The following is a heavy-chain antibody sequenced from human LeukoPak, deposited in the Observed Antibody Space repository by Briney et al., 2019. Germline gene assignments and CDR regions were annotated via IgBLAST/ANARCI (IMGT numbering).Heavy chain of an antibody. CDR1: GLTFSTSG. CDR2: IGPTGSDR. J-gene: IGHJ4*02. Sequence: GGSQRLSCTASGLTFSTSGFNWVRQAPGKGLEWGASIGPTGSDRYHADSIKGRFTISRDNANNFLYLQMNSLRAEDTAVYYCATETNGRHYDYWGQGTLLTVSS. D-gene: IGHD1-14*01. V-gene: IGHV3-21*06. CDR3: ATETNGRHYDY.